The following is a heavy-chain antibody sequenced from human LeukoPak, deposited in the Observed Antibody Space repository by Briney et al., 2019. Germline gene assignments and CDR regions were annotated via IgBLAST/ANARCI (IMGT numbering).Heavy chain of an antibody. CDR1: GYTFTSYD. CDR2: MNPNSGNT. Sequence: ASVKVSCKASGYTFTSYDINWVRQATGQGLEWMGWMNPNSGNTGYAQKFQGRVTMTRNTSISTAYMELSSLRSEDTAVYYCARGRGSGWCADPGTIEFDPWGQGTLVTVSS. CDR3: ARGRGSGWCADPGTIEFDP. J-gene: IGHJ5*02. V-gene: IGHV1-8*01. D-gene: IGHD6-19*01.